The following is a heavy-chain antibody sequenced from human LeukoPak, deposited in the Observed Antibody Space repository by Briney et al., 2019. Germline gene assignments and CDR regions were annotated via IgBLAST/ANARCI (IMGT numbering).Heavy chain of an antibody. Sequence: GGSLRLSCAASGFTFSSYSMNWVRQAPGKGLEWVSSISSSSSYIYYADSVKGRFTISRDNSKNTLYLQMNSLRAEDTAVYYCARDWSSIAARPGAFDIWGQGTMVTVSS. CDR2: ISSSSSYI. J-gene: IGHJ3*02. V-gene: IGHV3-21*01. D-gene: IGHD6-6*01. CDR1: GFTFSSYS. CDR3: ARDWSSIAARPGAFDI.